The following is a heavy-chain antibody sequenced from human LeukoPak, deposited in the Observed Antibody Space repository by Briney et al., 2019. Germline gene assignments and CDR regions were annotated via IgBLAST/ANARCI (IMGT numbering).Heavy chain of an antibody. V-gene: IGHV3-74*01. CDR3: ARPGELFNY. CDR1: GFTFSSYW. J-gene: IGHJ4*02. CDR2: INSDGSST. D-gene: IGHD3-10*01. Sequence: PGGSLRLSCAASGFTFSSYWMHRVRQAPGKGLVWVSRINSDGSSTNYADSVKGRFTISRDNAKNTLYLQMNSLRAEDTAMYYCARPGELFNYWGQGTLVTVSS.